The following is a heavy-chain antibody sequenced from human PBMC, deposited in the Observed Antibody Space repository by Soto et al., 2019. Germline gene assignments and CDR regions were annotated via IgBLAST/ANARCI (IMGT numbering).Heavy chain of an antibody. V-gene: IGHV4-59*01. CDR2: VYNSGST. Sequence: TSETLSLTCTVSGGSISSNYWTWIRQPPGKGLEWIGYVYNSGSTNYNPSLKSRVTISEDTSKSQFSLKVNSMTAADTAVYYCARDSTRRGACDIWGQGTMVTVSS. D-gene: IGHD2-2*01. J-gene: IGHJ3*02. CDR1: GGSISSNY. CDR3: ARDSTRRGACDI.